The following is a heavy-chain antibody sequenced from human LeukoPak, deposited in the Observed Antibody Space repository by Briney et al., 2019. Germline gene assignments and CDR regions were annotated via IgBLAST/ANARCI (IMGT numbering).Heavy chain of an antibody. V-gene: IGHV5-51*01. Sequence: GESLKISCKGSGYSFANYWIGWVRQMLGKGLEWMGIIYPGDSDTKYSPSFQGQVTISADKSISTAYLQWSSLKASDTAMYYCARRRDDRYFDLWGRGTLVTVSS. J-gene: IGHJ2*01. CDR3: ARRRDDRYFDL. D-gene: IGHD3-9*01. CDR2: IYPGDSDT. CDR1: GYSFANYW.